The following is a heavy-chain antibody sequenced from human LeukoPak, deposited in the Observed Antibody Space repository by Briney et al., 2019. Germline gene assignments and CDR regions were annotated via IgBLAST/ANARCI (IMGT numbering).Heavy chain of an antibody. CDR2: IWYDGSNK. Sequence: PGGSLRLSCAASGFTFSTYGMHWVRQAPGKGLEWVAVIWYDGSNKYYADSVRGRFTISRDNFKSTLYLQMNSLRAEDTAVYYCARDLEIGSSSYYFDYWGQGTLVTVSS. J-gene: IGHJ4*02. V-gene: IGHV3-33*01. CDR3: ARDLEIGSSSYYFDY. CDR1: GFTFSTYG. D-gene: IGHD3-3*01.